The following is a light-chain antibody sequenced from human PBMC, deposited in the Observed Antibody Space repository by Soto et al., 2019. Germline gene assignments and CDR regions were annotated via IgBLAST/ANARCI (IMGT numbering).Light chain of an antibody. Sequence: QSVLTQPASVSGSPGQSITISCTGSSSDIGAYNYVSWFQQYPGKAPKLIISEVSNRPSGVSNRFSGSKSGNTASLTISGLQAEDEADYYCSSFTSTSTRLFGSGTKVTVL. CDR1: SSDIGAYNY. V-gene: IGLV2-14*01. J-gene: IGLJ1*01. CDR3: SSFTSTSTRL. CDR2: EVS.